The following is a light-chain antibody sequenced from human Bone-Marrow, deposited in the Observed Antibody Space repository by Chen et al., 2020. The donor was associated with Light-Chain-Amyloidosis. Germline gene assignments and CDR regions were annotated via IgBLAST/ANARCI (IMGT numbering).Light chain of an antibody. J-gene: IGLJ3*02. CDR3: QVWDRSSDRPV. V-gene: IGLV3-21*02. CDR2: DDS. CDR1: NLGSTS. Sequence: SYVLTQPSSVSVAPGQTATIACGGNNLGSTSVHWYQQTPGQAPLLVVYDDSDRPSGNPERLSGSNSGNTATLTISRVGAGDEADYYGQVWDRSSDRPVFGGGTKLTVL.